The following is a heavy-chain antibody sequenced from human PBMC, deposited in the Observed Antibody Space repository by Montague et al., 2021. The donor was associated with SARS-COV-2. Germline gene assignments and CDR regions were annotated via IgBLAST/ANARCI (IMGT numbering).Heavy chain of an antibody. CDR1: GGSISSSSYY. V-gene: IGHV4-39*01. CDR2: LYYSGST. Sequence: SETLSLTCTASGGSISSSSYYWGWIRQPTGKGLEWIGSLYYSGSTYYNPSLKSRVTISVDTSKNQFSLKPSSVTAAATAVYYCARQQRGGLVFNPRFFDYWGQGTLVTVSS. J-gene: IGHJ4*02. D-gene: IGHD6-19*01. CDR3: ARQQRGGLVFNPRFFDY.